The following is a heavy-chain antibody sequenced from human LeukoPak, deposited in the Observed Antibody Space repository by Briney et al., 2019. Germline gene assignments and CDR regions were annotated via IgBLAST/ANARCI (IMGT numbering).Heavy chain of an antibody. D-gene: IGHD5-12*01. Sequence: ASVKVSCKASGYTFTSYYIHWVRQAPGQGLEWMGWINPNSGGTNYAQKFQGRVTMTRDTSISTAYMELRSLRSDDTAVYYCARDRGDIVATIPQVGYYYYYMDVWGKGTTVTVSS. J-gene: IGHJ6*03. CDR3: ARDRGDIVATIPQVGYYYYYMDV. CDR1: GYTFTSYY. V-gene: IGHV1-2*02. CDR2: INPNSGGT.